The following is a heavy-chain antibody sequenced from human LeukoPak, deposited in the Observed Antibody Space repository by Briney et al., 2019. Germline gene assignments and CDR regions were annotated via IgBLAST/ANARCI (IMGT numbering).Heavy chain of an antibody. CDR1: GFTVNNYY. V-gene: IGHV3-53*01. J-gene: IGHJ4*02. CDR2: LYSGGMT. Sequence: GGSLRLSCAASGFTVNNYYMTWVRQAPGKGLECVSILYSGGMTYYADSVKGRFTISTDTSKNTVNLQMNSLRAEDTAIYYCASMFGGNYYGYYFDYWGQGSMLTVSS. D-gene: IGHD1-26*01. CDR3: ASMFGGNYYGYYFDY.